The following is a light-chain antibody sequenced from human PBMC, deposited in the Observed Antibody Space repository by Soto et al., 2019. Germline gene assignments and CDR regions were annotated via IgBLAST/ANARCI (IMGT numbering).Light chain of an antibody. V-gene: IGKV3-20*01. Sequence: EIVLTQSPGTLSLSPGERATLSCRASQTFSSSYLAWYQQKPGQAPRLLIYGASSRATGIPDRFSGSGSGTDFTLTISGLDPEDFAVYYCQQYGSSPWTFGQGTKVEIK. CDR2: GAS. CDR3: QQYGSSPWT. CDR1: QTFSSSY. J-gene: IGKJ1*01.